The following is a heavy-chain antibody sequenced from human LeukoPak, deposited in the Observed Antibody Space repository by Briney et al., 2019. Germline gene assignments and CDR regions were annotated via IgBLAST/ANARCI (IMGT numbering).Heavy chain of an antibody. CDR1: GGSISSYY. Sequence: PSETLSLTCTVSGGSISSYYWSWIRQPPGKGLEWIGYIYYGGSTNYNPSLKSRVTISVDTSKNQFSLKLSSVTAADTAVYYCARYSSSWYYYYYYYMDVWGKGTTVTVSS. J-gene: IGHJ6*03. D-gene: IGHD6-13*01. CDR3: ARYSSSWYYYYYYYMDV. CDR2: IYYGGST. V-gene: IGHV4-59*01.